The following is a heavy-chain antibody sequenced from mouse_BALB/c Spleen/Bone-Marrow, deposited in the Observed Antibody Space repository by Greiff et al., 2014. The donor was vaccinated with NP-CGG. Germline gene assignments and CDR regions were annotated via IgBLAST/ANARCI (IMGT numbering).Heavy chain of an antibody. Sequence: QVQLKHSGPELVKPGASVKISCTGSGYAFSSSWMNWVKQRPGQGLEWIGRIYPGDGDTNSNGRFKVKATLTADRSSNTAYMQLSSLTSVDSAVYFCARSAYYGSSYGAMDYWGQGTSVTVSS. CDR2: IYPGDGDT. D-gene: IGHD1-1*01. CDR1: GYAFSSSW. J-gene: IGHJ4*01. V-gene: IGHV1-82*01. CDR3: ARSAYYGSSYGAMDY.